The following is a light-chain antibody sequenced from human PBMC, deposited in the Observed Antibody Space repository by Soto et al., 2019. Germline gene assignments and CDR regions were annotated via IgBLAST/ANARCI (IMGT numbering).Light chain of an antibody. V-gene: IGLV2-23*02. CDR3: CSYAGSSTFAYV. CDR2: EVS. CDR1: SSDVGSYNL. Sequence: QSALTQPASVSGSPGQSITISCPGTSSDVGSYNLVSWYQQHPGKAPKLMIYEVSKRPSGVSNRFSGSKSGNTASLTISGLQAEDEADYYCCSYAGSSTFAYVFGTGTKVTV. J-gene: IGLJ1*01.